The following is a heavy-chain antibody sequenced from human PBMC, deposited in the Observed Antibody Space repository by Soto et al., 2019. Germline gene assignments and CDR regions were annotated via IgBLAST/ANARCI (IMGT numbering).Heavy chain of an antibody. CDR2: ISWNSGSI. Sequence: EVQLVESGGGLVQPGRSLRLSCAASGFTFDDYAMHWVRQAPGKGLEWVSGISWNSGSIGYADSVKGRFTISRDNAKNSLYLQMNSLRAEDTPVYYCAKFKGYWYFDLWGRGTLVTVSS. V-gene: IGHV3-9*01. CDR3: AKFKGYWYFDL. CDR1: GFTFDDYA. J-gene: IGHJ2*01.